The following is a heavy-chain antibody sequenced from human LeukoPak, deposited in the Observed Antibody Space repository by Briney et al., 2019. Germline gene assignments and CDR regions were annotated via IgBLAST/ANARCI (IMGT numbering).Heavy chain of an antibody. CDR3: ALTRSHYDFWRSGLDY. J-gene: IGHJ4*02. CDR1: GYTFTGYY. D-gene: IGHD3-3*01. Sequence: EASVKVSCKASGYTFTGYYMHWVRQAPGQGLEWMGWINPNSGGTNYAQQFQGRVTMTRDTSISTAYMELSRLRSDDTAVYYCALTRSHYDFWRSGLDYWGQGTLVTVSS. CDR2: INPNSGGT. V-gene: IGHV1-2*02.